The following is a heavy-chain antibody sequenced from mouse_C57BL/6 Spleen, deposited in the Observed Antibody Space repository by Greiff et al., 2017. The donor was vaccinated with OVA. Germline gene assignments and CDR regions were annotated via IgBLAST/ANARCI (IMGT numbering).Heavy chain of an antibody. CDR2: IDPSDSYT. Sequence: VQLQQPGAELVKPGASVKLSCKASGYTFTSYWMQWVKQRPGQGLEWIGEIDPSDSYTNYNQKFKGQATLTVDTSSSTAYMQLSSLTSEDSAVYYCARLWPHFDYWGQGTTLTVSS. J-gene: IGHJ2*01. D-gene: IGHD1-1*02. CDR1: GYTFTSYW. CDR3: ARLWPHFDY. V-gene: IGHV1-50*01.